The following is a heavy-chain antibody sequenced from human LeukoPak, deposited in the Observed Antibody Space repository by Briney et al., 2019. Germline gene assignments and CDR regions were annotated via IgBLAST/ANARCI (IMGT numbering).Heavy chain of an antibody. CDR1: GGSISGYY. CDR2: IHYTGAT. CDR3: TRGNILSGYCLDF. D-gene: IGHD3-9*01. V-gene: IGHV4-34*01. J-gene: IGHJ4*02. Sequence: PSETLSLTCAVYGGSISGYYWSWIRQPPGKGLEWVGEIHYTGATSYNPSLKSRATISIETSKNQVSLRLSSVTAADTAVYYCTRGNILSGYCLDFLGQGALVTVSS.